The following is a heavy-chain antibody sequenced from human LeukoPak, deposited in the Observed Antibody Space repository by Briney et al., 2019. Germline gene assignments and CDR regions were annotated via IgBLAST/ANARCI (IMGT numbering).Heavy chain of an antibody. J-gene: IGHJ4*02. D-gene: IGHD3-9*01. CDR2: IRGSSSAM. CDR3: ARDRDWSFDY. Sequence: GGSLRLSCAASGFSFSEYSMNWVRQAQGKGREGVSNIRGSSSAMNYADSVKGRFTISRDNAKNSLYLEMSSLRAEDTAVYYCARDRDWSFDYWGQGTLVTVSS. V-gene: IGHV3-48*04. CDR1: GFSFSEYS.